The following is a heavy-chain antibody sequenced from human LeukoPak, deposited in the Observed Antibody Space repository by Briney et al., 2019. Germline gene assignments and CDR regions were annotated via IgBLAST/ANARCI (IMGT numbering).Heavy chain of an antibody. CDR1: GFTFSNYW. CDR3: VRLLDRDF. Sequence: GGSLRLSRAASGFTFSNYWMHWVRQAPGKGLVWVSRINSDGSSTNYADSVKGRFTISRDNARNTVYLQMNSLRAEDTAVYYCVRLLDRDFWGQGTLVTVSS. CDR2: INSDGSST. V-gene: IGHV3-74*01. J-gene: IGHJ4*02. D-gene: IGHD3-3*01.